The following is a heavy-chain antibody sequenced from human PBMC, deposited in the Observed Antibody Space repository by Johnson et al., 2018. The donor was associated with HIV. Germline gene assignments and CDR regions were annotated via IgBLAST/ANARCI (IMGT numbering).Heavy chain of an antibody. CDR1: GFTFSSYG. CDR3: AKAREEDSRFHVAIDI. CDR2: IRYDGSNK. J-gene: IGHJ3*02. D-gene: IGHD6-6*01. V-gene: IGHV3-30*02. Sequence: QVQLVESGGGVVQPGGSLRLSCAASGFTFSSYGMHWVRQAPGKGLEWVAFIRYDGSNKYYADSVKGRFTISRDNSKNTLYLQMNSLRAEDTAVYYCAKAREEDSRFHVAIDIWGRGTMVTVSS.